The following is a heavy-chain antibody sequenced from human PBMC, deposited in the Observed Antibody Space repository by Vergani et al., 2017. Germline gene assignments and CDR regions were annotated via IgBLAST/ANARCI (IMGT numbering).Heavy chain of an antibody. Sequence: EVQLLQSEGAVVQPGGSLRLSCVASGFTFSSHAMSWVRQGHGQGLEWVSSIKNTGYSTNYADSVKGRFTISRDNSKNTLYLQMNSLRVEDTAVYYCGRGSDNYNWGQGTLVTVSS. J-gene: IGHJ4*02. CDR2: IKNTGYST. CDR3: GRGSDNYN. CDR1: GFTFSSHA. V-gene: IGHV3-23*01. D-gene: IGHD5-24*01.